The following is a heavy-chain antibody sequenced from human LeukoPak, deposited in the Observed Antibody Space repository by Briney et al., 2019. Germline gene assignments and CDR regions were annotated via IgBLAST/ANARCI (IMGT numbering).Heavy chain of an antibody. Sequence: SVKVSCKASGGTFSSYAISWVRQAPGQGLEWMGGIIPIFGTANYAQKFQGRVTITADESTSTAYMELRSLRSDDTAVYYCARDRNDETFDYWGQGTLVTVSS. J-gene: IGHJ4*02. D-gene: IGHD1-1*01. V-gene: IGHV1-69*13. CDR2: IIPIFGTA. CDR3: ARDRNDETFDY. CDR1: GGTFSSYA.